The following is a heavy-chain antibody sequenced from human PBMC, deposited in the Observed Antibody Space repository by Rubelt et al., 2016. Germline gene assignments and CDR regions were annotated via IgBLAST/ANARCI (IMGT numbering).Heavy chain of an antibody. V-gene: IGHV3-30*19. Sequence: VQLVESGGGVVQPGRSLRLSCAASGFTFSSYGMHWVRQAPGKGLEWVAVIWYDGSNKYYADSVKGRITNSRDNSKNTLYLQMNSLRAEDTAVYYCARGRQTSGIDYWGQGTLVTVSS. CDR3: ARGRQTSGIDY. CDR2: IWYDGSNK. J-gene: IGHJ4*02. CDR1: GFTFSSYG. D-gene: IGHD2-21*01.